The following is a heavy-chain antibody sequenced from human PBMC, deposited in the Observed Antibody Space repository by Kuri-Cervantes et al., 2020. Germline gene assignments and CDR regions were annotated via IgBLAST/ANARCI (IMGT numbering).Heavy chain of an antibody. V-gene: IGHV4-39*07. J-gene: IGHJ5*02. CDR1: GGSISSSSYY. CDR3: ARDTWVVRGRWFDP. CDR2: IYYSGST. Sequence: SETLSLTCTVSGGSISSSSYYWGWIRQPPGKGLEWIGSIYYSGSTYYNPSLKSRVTISVDTSKNQFSLKLSSVTAADTAMYYCARDTWVVRGRWFDPWGQGTLVTVSS. D-gene: IGHD3-10*01.